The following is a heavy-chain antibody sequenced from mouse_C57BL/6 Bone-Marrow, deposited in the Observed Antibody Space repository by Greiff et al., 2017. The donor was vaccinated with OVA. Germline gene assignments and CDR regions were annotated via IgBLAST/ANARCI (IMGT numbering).Heavy chain of an antibody. CDR1: GFTFSSYA. J-gene: IGHJ4*01. CDR2: ISSGGDYI. Sequence: EVMLVESGEGLVKPGGSLKLSCAASGFTFSSYAMSWVRQTPEQRLEWVAYISSGGDYIYYADNVKGKVTLSGDNARNTLYLQMSSLKSEDTAVYYCTRGGYYVMDYWGQGTLVTVS. CDR3: TRGGYYVMDY. V-gene: IGHV5-9-1*02. D-gene: IGHD1-1*02.